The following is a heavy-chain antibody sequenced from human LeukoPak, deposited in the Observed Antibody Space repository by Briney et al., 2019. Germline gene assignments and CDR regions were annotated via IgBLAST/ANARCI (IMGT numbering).Heavy chain of an antibody. V-gene: IGHV1-69*05. J-gene: IGHJ5*02. D-gene: IGHD2-15*01. CDR3: ARDKGGLEESPNWFDP. Sequence: SVKVSCKASGGTFSSYATSWVRQAPGQGLEWMGGIIPIFGTANYAQKFQGRVTITTDESTSTAYMELSSLRSEDTAVYYCARDKGGLEESPNWFDPWGQGTLVTVSS. CDR1: GGTFSSYA. CDR2: IIPIFGTA.